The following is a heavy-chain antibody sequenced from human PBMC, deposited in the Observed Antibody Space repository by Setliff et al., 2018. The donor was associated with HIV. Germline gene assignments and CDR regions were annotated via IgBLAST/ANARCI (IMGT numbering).Heavy chain of an antibody. CDR2: INPNSGDT. Sequence: ASVKVSCKASGYTFTGFYMHWVRQAPGQGLEWMGRINPNSGDTNYAQKFQGRVTMTRDTSISTAYMELSSLKSEDTAVYYCARSAGDSYDSSGQIWGAYFDYWGQGTLVTVSS. D-gene: IGHD3-22*01. CDR1: GYTFTGFY. CDR3: ARSAGDSYDSSGQIWGAYFDY. V-gene: IGHV1-2*06. J-gene: IGHJ4*02.